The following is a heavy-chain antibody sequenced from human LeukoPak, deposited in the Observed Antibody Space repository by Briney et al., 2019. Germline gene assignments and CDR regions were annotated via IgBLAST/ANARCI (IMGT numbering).Heavy chain of an antibody. Sequence: SETLSLTCTVSGGSISDYYWSWIPPPPGEGLEWIGYIHYSGSSNYNPSLKSRVTISVDTSKNQFSLKLSSVTAAGTAVYYCARYYRSGYGFDCWGQGTLVSVSS. V-gene: IGHV4-59*01. CDR2: IHYSGSS. D-gene: IGHD5-12*01. CDR3: ARYYRSGYGFDC. J-gene: IGHJ4*02. CDR1: GGSISDYY.